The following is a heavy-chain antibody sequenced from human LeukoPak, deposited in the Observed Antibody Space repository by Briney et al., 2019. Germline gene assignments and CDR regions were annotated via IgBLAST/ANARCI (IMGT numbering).Heavy chain of an antibody. V-gene: IGHV4-38-2*01. Sequence: PSETLSLTCAVSGYSISSGYYWGWIRQPPGKGLEWIGSIYHSGSTYYNPSLKSRVTISVDTSKNQFSLKLSSVTAAVTAVYYCACIDGSRLSNIVVVPAAMLVWGQGTLVTVSS. J-gene: IGHJ4*02. CDR2: IYHSGST. CDR1: GYSISSGYY. CDR3: ACIDGSRLSNIVVVPAAMLV. D-gene: IGHD2-2*01.